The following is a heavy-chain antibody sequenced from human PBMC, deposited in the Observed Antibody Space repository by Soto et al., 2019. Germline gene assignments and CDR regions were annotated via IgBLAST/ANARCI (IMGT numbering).Heavy chain of an antibody. V-gene: IGHV1-3*01. Sequence: ASVKVSCKASGYTFTSYAMHWVRQAPGQRLEWMGWFNAGNGNTKYSQKFQGRVTITRDTSASTAYMELSSLRSEDTAVYYCASSRITMVPYGMDVWGQGTTVTVSS. J-gene: IGHJ6*02. CDR3: ASSRITMVPYGMDV. CDR1: GYTFTSYA. D-gene: IGHD3-10*01. CDR2: FNAGNGNT.